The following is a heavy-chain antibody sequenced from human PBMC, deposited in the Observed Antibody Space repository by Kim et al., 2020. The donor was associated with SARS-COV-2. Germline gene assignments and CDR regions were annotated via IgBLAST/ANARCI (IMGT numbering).Heavy chain of an antibody. CDR1: GGTFSSYA. D-gene: IGHD3-10*01. V-gene: IGHV1-69*13. J-gene: IGHJ6*02. CDR3: AGRAGSSIDVYYYYGMDV. CDR2: IIPIFGKA. Sequence: SVKVSCKASGGTFSSYAISWVRQAPGQGLEWMGGIIPIFGKANYAQKFQGRVTITADESTSTAYMELSSLRSEDTAVYYCAGRAGSSIDVYYYYGMDVWGQGTTGTVSS.